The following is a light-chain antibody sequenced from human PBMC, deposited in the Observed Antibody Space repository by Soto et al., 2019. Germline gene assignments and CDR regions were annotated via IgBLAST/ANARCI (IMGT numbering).Light chain of an antibody. Sequence: DIQMTQSPSTLSASVGERVTITCRASQSISSWLAWYQQKPGKAPKLLIYKASTLKSGVPSRFSGSGSGTEFTLTISSLQPDDFATYYCQHYNSYSEAFGQGTNVDI. J-gene: IGKJ1*01. CDR3: QHYNSYSEA. CDR1: QSISSW. CDR2: KAS. V-gene: IGKV1-5*03.